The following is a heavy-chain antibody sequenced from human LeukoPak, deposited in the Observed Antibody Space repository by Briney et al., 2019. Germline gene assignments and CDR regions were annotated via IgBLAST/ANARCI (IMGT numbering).Heavy chain of an antibody. Sequence: KPSETPALTCTVSGGSISSSRYYWGWVPQPPRKGLEGVWRIYYSGSTYYNPSLKSRVTISVDTSKNQFSLKLSSVTAADTAVYYCASPLGYCSGGSCEASAFDIWGQGTMVTVSS. CDR2: IYYSGST. CDR3: ASPLGYCSGGSCEASAFDI. J-gene: IGHJ3*02. CDR1: GGSISSSRYY. V-gene: IGHV4-39*01. D-gene: IGHD2-15*01.